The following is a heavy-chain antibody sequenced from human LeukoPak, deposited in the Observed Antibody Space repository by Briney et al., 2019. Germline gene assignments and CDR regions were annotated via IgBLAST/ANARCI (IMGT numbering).Heavy chain of an antibody. CDR3: AKDFTTWPRTPRYFDY. D-gene: IGHD2-2*01. CDR1: GFTFSSNG. J-gene: IGHJ4*02. Sequence: GGSLRLSCSASGFTFSSNGMHWVRQAPGKGLEWVAFIQYDGSNKYYADSVKGRFTISRDNSKNTLSLQMNSLRREDTAVYYCAKDFTTWPRTPRYFDYWGQGTLITVSS. CDR2: IQYDGSNK. V-gene: IGHV3-30*02.